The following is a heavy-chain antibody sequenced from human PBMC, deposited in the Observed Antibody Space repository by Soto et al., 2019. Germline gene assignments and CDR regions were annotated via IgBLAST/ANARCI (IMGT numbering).Heavy chain of an antibody. CDR2: ISSSGGST. CDR1: GLTFSSYA. V-gene: IGHV3-23*01. CDR3: AKRRSAAYHYGMDV. D-gene: IGHD6-19*01. J-gene: IGHJ6*02. Sequence: GGSLRLSCAASGLTFSSYAMSSVRQAPWKGLEWVSAISSSGGSTYYTDSVQGRFTISRDNSKNTLYLQMNSLRAEDTAVYYCAKRRSAAYHYGMDVWGQGTAVTVSS.